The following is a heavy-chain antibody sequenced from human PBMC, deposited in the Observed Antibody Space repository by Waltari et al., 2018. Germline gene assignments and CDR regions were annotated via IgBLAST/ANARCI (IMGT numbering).Heavy chain of an antibody. D-gene: IGHD3-3*02. CDR2: IKEDGTDT. CDR1: VFPLSFYC. V-gene: IGHV3-7*03. J-gene: IGHJ3*02. Sequence: VQLVESGGGLVQPGGSLVLSGAASVFPLSFYCMTWVRQAPGEGLEWVANIKEDGTDTYYVDSVKGRFTISKDNAENSLYLQMNSLRVEDTAIYYCARSQRHSFEICGQGTMVTVSS. CDR3: ARSQRHSFEI.